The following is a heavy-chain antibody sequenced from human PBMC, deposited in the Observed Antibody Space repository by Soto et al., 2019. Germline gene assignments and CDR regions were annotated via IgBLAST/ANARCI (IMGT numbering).Heavy chain of an antibody. CDR3: ARGRANYDILHYYYYYGMDV. J-gene: IGHJ6*02. Sequence: GGSLRLSCAASGFTFSSYGMHWVRQAPGKGLEWVAVIWYDGSNKYYADSVKGRFTISRDNSKNTLYLQMNSLRAEDTAVYYCARGRANYDILHYYYYYGMDVWGQGTTVTVS. V-gene: IGHV3-33*01. CDR1: GFTFSSYG. D-gene: IGHD3-9*01. CDR2: IWYDGSNK.